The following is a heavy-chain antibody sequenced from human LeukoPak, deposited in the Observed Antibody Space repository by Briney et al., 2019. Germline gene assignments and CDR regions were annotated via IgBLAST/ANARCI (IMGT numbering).Heavy chain of an antibody. V-gene: IGHV4-34*01. CDR3: ARGVGFSSSWYRY. D-gene: IGHD6-13*01. CDR1: GGSFNGYY. J-gene: IGHJ4*02. Sequence: PSETLSLTCAVYGGSFNGYYWSWIRQPPGKGLEWIGEINHSGSTNYNPSLKSRVTISVDTSKNQFSLKLSSVTAADTAVYYCARGVGFSSSWYRYWGQGTLVTVSS. CDR2: INHSGST.